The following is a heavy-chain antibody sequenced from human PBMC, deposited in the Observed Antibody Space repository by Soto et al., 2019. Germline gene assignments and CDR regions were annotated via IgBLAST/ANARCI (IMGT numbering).Heavy chain of an antibody. V-gene: IGHV3-7*03. CDR3: VRAGGDIVVVPTYYYYGMDV. Sequence: EVQLVESGGGLVQPGGSLRLSCAASGFTFNSYWMSWVRQAPGKGLEWVANIKQDGSEKYYVDSVKGRFTISRDNAKNSLYLQMNSLRAEDTAVYYCVRAGGDIVVVPTYYYYGMDVWGQGTTVTVSS. CDR1: GFTFNSYW. CDR2: IKQDGSEK. J-gene: IGHJ6*02. D-gene: IGHD2-2*01.